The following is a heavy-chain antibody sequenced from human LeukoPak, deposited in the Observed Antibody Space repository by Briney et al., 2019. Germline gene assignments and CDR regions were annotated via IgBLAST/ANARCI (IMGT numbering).Heavy chain of an antibody. J-gene: IGHJ5*02. Sequence: PSETLSPTCTVSGGSISGYYWSWIRQPPGQGLEWIGYIHYSGSTNYDPSLKGRVTISLDMSKNQFSLKLNSMTAADTAVYYCAREGQWLPDWFDPWGQGTLVTVSS. CDR3: AREGQWLPDWFDP. D-gene: IGHD6-19*01. CDR2: IHYSGST. CDR1: GGSISGYY. V-gene: IGHV4-59*01.